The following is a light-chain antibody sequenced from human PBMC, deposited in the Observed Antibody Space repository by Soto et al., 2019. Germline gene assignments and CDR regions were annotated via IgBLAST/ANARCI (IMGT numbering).Light chain of an antibody. CDR3: SSYAGSNNLGV. CDR2: EVS. J-gene: IGLJ2*01. V-gene: IGLV2-8*01. CDR1: SSDVGGYNY. Sequence: QSALTQPPSASGSPGQSVTISCIGTSSDVGGYNYVSWYQQHPGKAPKLMIYEVSKRPSGVPDRFSGSKSGNTASLTVSGLQAEDEADYCCSSYAGSNNLGVFGGGTKLTVL.